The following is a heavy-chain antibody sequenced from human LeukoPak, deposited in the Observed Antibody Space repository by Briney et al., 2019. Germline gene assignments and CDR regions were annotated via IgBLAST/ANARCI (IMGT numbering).Heavy chain of an antibody. CDR3: TATPWGGGSGLDF. CDR1: GFTFTKAW. D-gene: IGHD6-19*01. Sequence: PGGSLRLSCAASGFTFTKAWMNWVRQAPGKGLDWVGHFKSKTDGVTTDYAAPVKGRFSISRDDSKNTLYLQMNSLITEDTAVYYCTATPWGGGSGLDFWGQGTLVTVSS. V-gene: IGHV3-15*07. CDR2: FKSKTDGVTT. J-gene: IGHJ4*02.